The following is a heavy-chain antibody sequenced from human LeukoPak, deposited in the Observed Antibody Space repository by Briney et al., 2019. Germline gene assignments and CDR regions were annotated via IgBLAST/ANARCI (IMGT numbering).Heavy chain of an antibody. CDR2: IIPIFGTA. V-gene: IGHV1-69*06. Sequence: SVKVSCKASGGTFSSYAISWVRQAPGQGLEWMGGIIPIFGTANYAQKLQGRVTITADKSTSTAYMELSSLRSEDTAVYYCARGMDIVVVPAATGLFDYWGQGTLVTVSS. J-gene: IGHJ4*02. CDR3: ARGMDIVVVPAATGLFDY. D-gene: IGHD2-2*03. CDR1: GGTFSSYA.